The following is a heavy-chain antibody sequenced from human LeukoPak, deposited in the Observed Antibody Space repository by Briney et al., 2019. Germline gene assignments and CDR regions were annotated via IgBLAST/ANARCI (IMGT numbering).Heavy chain of an antibody. D-gene: IGHD3-10*01. CDR2: IYYSGST. Sequence: SETLSLTCTVSGGSISSYYWSWIRQPPGKGLEWIGYIYYSGSTNYNPSLKSRVTISVDTSKNQFSLKLSSVTAADTAVYYCARKGEHYYDSGKLWPAWFDLWGQGTLVTVSS. J-gene: IGHJ5*02. CDR1: GGSISSYY. CDR3: ARKGEHYYDSGKLWPAWFDL. V-gene: IGHV4-59*01.